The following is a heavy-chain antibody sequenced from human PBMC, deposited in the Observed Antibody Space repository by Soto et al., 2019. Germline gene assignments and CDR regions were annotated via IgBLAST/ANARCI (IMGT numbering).Heavy chain of an antibody. D-gene: IGHD3-10*01. Sequence: QVQLQESGPGLVKPSETLSLTCTVSGGSISNYYWTWIRQPAGKGLEWIGRIYTTGSTNYNPSLKSRVTMSVDTSKNQFSLKLSSVTAADTAVYYCARGYGSGSSYYFDYWGQGTLVTVSS. CDR1: GGSISNYY. CDR3: ARGYGSGSSYYFDY. J-gene: IGHJ4*02. V-gene: IGHV4-4*07. CDR2: IYTTGST.